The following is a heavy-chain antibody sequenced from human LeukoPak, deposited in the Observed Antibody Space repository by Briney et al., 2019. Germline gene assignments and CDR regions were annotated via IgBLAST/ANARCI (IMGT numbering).Heavy chain of an antibody. CDR1: GGSFSGYY. Sequence: PSKTLSLTCAVYGGSFSGYYWSWIRQPPGKGLEWIGEINHSGSTNYNPSLKSRVTISVDTSKNQFSLKLSSVTAADAAVYYCATNPYTPGYSYGIGWGQGTLVTVSS. V-gene: IGHV4-34*01. D-gene: IGHD5-18*01. CDR3: ATNPYTPGYSYGIG. CDR2: INHSGST. J-gene: IGHJ4*02.